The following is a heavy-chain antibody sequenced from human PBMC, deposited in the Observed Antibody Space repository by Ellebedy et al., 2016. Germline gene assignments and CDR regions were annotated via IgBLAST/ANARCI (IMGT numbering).Heavy chain of an antibody. CDR3: AREGIRNWFNP. D-gene: IGHD3-10*01. CDR1: GGSFSGYY. Sequence: SETLSLTXAVYGGSFSGYYWSWIRQPPGKGLEWIGEINHSGSTNYNPSLKSRVTISVDTSKNQFSLKLSSVTAADTAVYYCAREGIRNWFNPWGQGTLVTVSS. V-gene: IGHV4-34*01. CDR2: INHSGST. J-gene: IGHJ5*02.